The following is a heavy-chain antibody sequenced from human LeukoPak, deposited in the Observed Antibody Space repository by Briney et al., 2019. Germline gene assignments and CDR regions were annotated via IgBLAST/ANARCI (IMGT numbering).Heavy chain of an antibody. V-gene: IGHV3-23*01. J-gene: IGHJ4*02. CDR1: GFTFSNYA. CDR2: ISASDGST. Sequence: QPGGSLRLSCAGSGFTFSNYAMSWVRQAPGKGLEWVSVISASDGSTYYADSVKGRFTVSRDNSKNTLFVQMNSLRAEDTAVYYCAKVRDSSGYYLYYFDYWGQGTLVTVSS. D-gene: IGHD3-22*01. CDR3: AKVRDSSGYYLYYFDY.